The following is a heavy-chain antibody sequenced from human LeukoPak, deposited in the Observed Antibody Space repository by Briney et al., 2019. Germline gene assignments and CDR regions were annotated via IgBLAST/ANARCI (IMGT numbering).Heavy chain of an antibody. Sequence: GGSLRLSCAASEFTFSSYSMNWVRQAPGKGLEWVSSISSSSSYIYYADSVKGRFTISGDNAKSSLYLQMNSLRAEDTAVYYCARDNWYQLLCDYFDYWGQGTLVTISS. CDR3: ARDNWYQLLCDYFDY. V-gene: IGHV3-21*01. CDR1: EFTFSSYS. D-gene: IGHD2-2*01. J-gene: IGHJ4*02. CDR2: ISSSSSYI.